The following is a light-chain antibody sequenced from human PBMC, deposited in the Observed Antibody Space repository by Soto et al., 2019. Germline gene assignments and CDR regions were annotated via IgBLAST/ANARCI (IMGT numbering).Light chain of an antibody. CDR1: SSDVGGYNF. CDR3: NSYTSSSTWV. J-gene: IGLJ3*02. Sequence: QSALTQPASVSGSPGQSITISCTGTSSDVGGYNFVSWYQQHPGKAPKLMIHEVSNRPSGVSNRFSGSKSGNTASLTISGLQAEDEADYYCNSYTSSSTWVFGGGTKLTVL. V-gene: IGLV2-14*01. CDR2: EVS.